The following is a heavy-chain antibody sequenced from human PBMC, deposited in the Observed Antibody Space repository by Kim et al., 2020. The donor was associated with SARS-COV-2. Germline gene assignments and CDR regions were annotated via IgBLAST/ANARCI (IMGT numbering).Heavy chain of an antibody. CDR3: AKDLGKYCSGGSCYRRGAFDY. V-gene: IGHV3-23*01. D-gene: IGHD2-15*01. CDR2: ISGSGGST. CDR1: GFTFSRYA. J-gene: IGHJ4*02. Sequence: GGSLRLSCAASGFTFSRYAMSWVRQAPGKGLEWVSAISGSGGSTYYADSVKGRFTISRDNSKNTLYLQMNSLRAEDTAVYYCAKDLGKYCSGGSCYRRGAFDYWGQGTLVTVSS.